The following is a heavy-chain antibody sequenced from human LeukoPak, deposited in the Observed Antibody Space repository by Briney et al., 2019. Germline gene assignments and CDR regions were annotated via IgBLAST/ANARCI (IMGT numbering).Heavy chain of an antibody. CDR3: ARMATIRGDGYHFDF. D-gene: IGHD5-24*01. J-gene: IGHJ4*02. CDR1: GDSISGYY. Sequence: SETLSLTCSVSGDSISGYYWNWIRQSPEKGLEWIAYIRSSGSVNYNPSLRSRATISLDTSKNQFSLRLTSVTAADTAVYYCARMATIRGDGYHFDFWGQGTLVTVSS. CDR2: IRSSGSV. V-gene: IGHV4-59*01.